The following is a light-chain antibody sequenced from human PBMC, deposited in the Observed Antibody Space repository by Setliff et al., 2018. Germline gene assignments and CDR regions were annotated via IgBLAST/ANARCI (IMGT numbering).Light chain of an antibody. CDR2: GAS. Sequence: EIVLTQSPGTLSLSPGERATLSCRASQIVSSSYLAWYQQRPGQAPRLLIFGASNRATGIPDRVSGSGSGTDFTLTIDRLEPEDFAVYYCHHCAISSRYTFGQGTRLEIK. CDR1: QIVSSSY. J-gene: IGKJ5*01. CDR3: HHCAISSRYT. V-gene: IGKV3-20*01.